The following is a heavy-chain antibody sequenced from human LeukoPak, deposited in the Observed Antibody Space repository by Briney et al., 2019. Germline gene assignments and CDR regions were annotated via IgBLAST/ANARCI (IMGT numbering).Heavy chain of an antibody. CDR3: AKEYTPSSPLGELDS. J-gene: IGHJ4*02. CDR1: GFTFSSYA. CDR2: IRNDEDNR. Sequence: PGGPLRLSCAASGFTFSSYAMHWVRQAPGKGLEWVAVIRNDEDNRFYADSVQGLFTISRDTSKKLLYLQMNSLRVEDTAVYYCAKEYTPSSPLGELDSWGQGTLVTVSS. D-gene: IGHD6-6*01. V-gene: IGHV3-30*02.